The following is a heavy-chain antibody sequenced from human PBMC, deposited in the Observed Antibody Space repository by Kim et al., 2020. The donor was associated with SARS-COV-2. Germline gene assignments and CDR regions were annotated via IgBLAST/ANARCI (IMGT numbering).Heavy chain of an antibody. CDR3: ARAGVRGCYKDPFGS. Sequence: GGSLRLSCAASGFTVSSYRSWWRRAAAGGLQWVATISSSGRTTYYDAVKGRCTITIDKYKNNVFLHMNRLRADDTAVYYYARAGVRGCYKDPFGSWGQGT. D-gene: IGHD2-2*02. J-gene: IGHJ1*01. CDR2: ISSSGRT. CDR1: GFTVSSY. V-gene: IGHV3-53*01.